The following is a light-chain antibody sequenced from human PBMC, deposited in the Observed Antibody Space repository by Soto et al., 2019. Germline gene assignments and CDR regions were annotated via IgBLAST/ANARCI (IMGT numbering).Light chain of an antibody. CDR2: DVN. Sequence: HSVLSQPRSVCGSPGQLVTISCTGTSSDVGGYNYVSWYQQHPGKAPKPMIYDVNKRPSGVPDRFSGSKSGNTASLTISGLQAEDEADYYCCSYAGSYNYVFGTGTKVTXL. CDR3: CSYAGSYNYV. J-gene: IGLJ1*01. V-gene: IGLV2-11*01. CDR1: SSDVGGYNY.